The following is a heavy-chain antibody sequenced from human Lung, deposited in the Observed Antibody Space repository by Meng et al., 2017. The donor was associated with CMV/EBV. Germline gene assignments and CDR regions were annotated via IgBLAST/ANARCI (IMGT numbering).Heavy chain of an antibody. D-gene: IGHD5/OR15-5a*01. CDR2: ISSTGAYI. CDR1: GFTFRAYN. V-gene: IGHV3-21*01. Sequence: GEXXKISCVASGFTFRAYNMNWVRQAPGKGLEWVSAISSTGAYIYYADSVKGRFTISRDNAQNSLYLQMNSLRAEDTAVYYCARDVSPRSSVYFAIYYFYALDVWXQGTXVTVSS. CDR3: ARDVSPRSSVYFAIYYFYALDV. J-gene: IGHJ6*02.